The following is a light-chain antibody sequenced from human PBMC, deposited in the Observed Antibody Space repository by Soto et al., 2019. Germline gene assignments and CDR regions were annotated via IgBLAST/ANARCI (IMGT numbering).Light chain of an antibody. CDR3: QQYGSSPWT. J-gene: IGKJ1*01. Sequence: EIVLTQSPATLSVSPGERATLSCRASQSVSSIYLSWFQQKPGQAPRLLIFGTSNRATGIPDRFSGSGSGTDFILTISRLEPEDFAVYYCQQYGSSPWTFGQGTKVDIK. CDR2: GTS. CDR1: QSVSSIY. V-gene: IGKV3-20*01.